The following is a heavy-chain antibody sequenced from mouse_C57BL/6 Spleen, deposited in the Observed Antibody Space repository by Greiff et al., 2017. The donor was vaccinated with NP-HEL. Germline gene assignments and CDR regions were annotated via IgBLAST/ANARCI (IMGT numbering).Heavy chain of an antibody. CDR2: IYPGSGST. CDR1: GYTFTSYW. CDR3: ARLGFYYGNYGYFDV. V-gene: IGHV1-55*01. D-gene: IGHD2-1*01. Sequence: QVQLQQSGAELVKPGASVKMSCKASGYTFTSYWITWVKQRPGQGLEWIGDIYPGSGSTNYNEKFKSKATLTVDTSSSTAYMQLSSLTSEDSAVYYCARLGFYYGNYGYFDVWGTGTTVTVSS. J-gene: IGHJ1*03.